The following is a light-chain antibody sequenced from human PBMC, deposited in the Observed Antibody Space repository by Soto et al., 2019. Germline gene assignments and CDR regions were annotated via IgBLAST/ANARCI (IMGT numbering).Light chain of an antibody. V-gene: IGLV1-47*01. Sequence: QSVLTQPPSASGTPGQRVTISCSGSSSNIGSNYVYWYQQHPGTAPKLLIYRNNQRPSGVPDRFSGSKSGTSASLAISGLRSEDEADYYCAAWDDSLSGLYVFGTGTKVTVL. J-gene: IGLJ1*01. CDR2: RNN. CDR3: AAWDDSLSGLYV. CDR1: SSNIGSNY.